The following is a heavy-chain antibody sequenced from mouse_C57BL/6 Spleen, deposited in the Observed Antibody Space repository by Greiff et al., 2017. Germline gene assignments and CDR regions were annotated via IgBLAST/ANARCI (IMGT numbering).Heavy chain of an antibody. V-gene: IGHV3-6*01. J-gene: IGHJ2*01. CDR3: ARETYYGSSYFDY. CDR2: ISYDGSN. CDR1: GYSITSGYY. D-gene: IGHD1-1*01. Sequence: DVKLQESGPGLVKPSQSLSLTCSVTGYSITSGYYWNWIRQFPGNKLEWMGYISYDGSNNYNPSLKNRISITRDTSKNQFFLKLNSVTTEDTATYYCARETYYGSSYFDYWGQGTTLTVSS.